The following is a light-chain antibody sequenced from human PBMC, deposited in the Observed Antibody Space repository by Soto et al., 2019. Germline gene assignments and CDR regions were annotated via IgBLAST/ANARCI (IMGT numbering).Light chain of an antibody. CDR1: QSVSRGN. V-gene: IGKV3-20*01. CDR3: QQYGGSPRT. CDR2: GAS. J-gene: IGKJ2*01. Sequence: EIVLTQSPGTLSLSPGERATLSCRASQSVSRGNLAWYQQKPGQAPRLLIYGASSRATGIPDRFIGSASGTDFTLTISRLQPEDFAVYYCQQYGGSPRTFGQGTKLEIK.